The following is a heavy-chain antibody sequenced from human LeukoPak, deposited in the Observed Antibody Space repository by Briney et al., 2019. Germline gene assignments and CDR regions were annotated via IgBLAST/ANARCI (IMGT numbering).Heavy chain of an antibody. CDR1: GYIFTDYY. J-gene: IGHJ4*02. CDR3: AREGWELFVFDY. D-gene: IGHD1-26*01. Sequence: GASVKVSCKASGYIFTDYYMHWVRQAPGQELGWMGRINPNSGGTNYAQKLQGRVTMTTDTSTSTAYMELRSLRSDDTAVYYCAREGWELFVFDYWGQGTLVTVSS. CDR2: INPNSGGT. V-gene: IGHV1/OR15-1*04.